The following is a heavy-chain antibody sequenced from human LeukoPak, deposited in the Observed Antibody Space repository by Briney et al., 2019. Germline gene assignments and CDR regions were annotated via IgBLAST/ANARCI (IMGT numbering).Heavy chain of an antibody. Sequence: SETLSLTCTVSGDSIGSGDYYWSWIRQPPGKGLEWIGYIYYSGSTYYNPSLKSRVTISVDTSKNQFSLKLSSVTAADTAVYYCARENSSGYSAYWYFDLWGRGTLVTVSS. CDR1: GDSIGSGDYY. V-gene: IGHV4-30-4*01. J-gene: IGHJ2*01. D-gene: IGHD3-22*01. CDR2: IYYSGST. CDR3: ARENSSGYSAYWYFDL.